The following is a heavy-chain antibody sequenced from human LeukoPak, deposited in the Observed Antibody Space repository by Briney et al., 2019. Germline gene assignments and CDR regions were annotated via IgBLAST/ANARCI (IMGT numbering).Heavy chain of an antibody. D-gene: IGHD1-26*01. Sequence: ASVKVSCKASGYTFTSHDVNWVRQATGQGLEWLGWMNPDTGDTGYAQKFQGRVTMTRDTSISTAYLELRSLRAEDTAVYYCASHSGSYYYYYGMDVWGQGTTVTVSS. V-gene: IGHV1-8*01. J-gene: IGHJ6*02. CDR1: GYTFTSHD. CDR2: MNPDTGDT. CDR3: ASHSGSYYYYYGMDV.